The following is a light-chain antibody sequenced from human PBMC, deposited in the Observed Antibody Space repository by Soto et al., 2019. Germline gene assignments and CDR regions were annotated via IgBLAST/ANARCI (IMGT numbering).Light chain of an antibody. Sequence: QSVLTQPPSVSGDPGQRVTISCTGGTSNIGAGYDVHWYQQFPGRAPKLLIYNTNSRPSGVPDRFSGSKSGSSASLAITGLLAEDEADYYCPSYDGSLSGGTTFGGGTKLTVL. CDR3: PSYDGSLSGGTT. CDR2: NTN. J-gene: IGLJ2*01. CDR1: TSNIGAGYD. V-gene: IGLV1-40*01.